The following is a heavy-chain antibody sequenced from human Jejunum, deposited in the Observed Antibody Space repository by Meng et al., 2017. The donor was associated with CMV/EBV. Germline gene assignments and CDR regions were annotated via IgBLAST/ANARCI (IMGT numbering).Heavy chain of an antibody. J-gene: IGHJ5*02. CDR3: ARDAVPAAPNWFDL. CDR1: GFTVSSNY. Sequence: SGFTVSSNYITWVRQAPGKGLEWVSYISSSGTTIYYADSVKGRFTISRDNAENSLYLQMNSLRAEDTAVYFCARDAVPAAPNWFDLWGQGTLVTVSS. CDR2: ISSSGTTI. D-gene: IGHD2-2*01. V-gene: IGHV3-48*03.